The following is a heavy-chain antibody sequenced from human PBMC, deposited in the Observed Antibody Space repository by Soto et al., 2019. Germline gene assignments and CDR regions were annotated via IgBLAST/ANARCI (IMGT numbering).Heavy chain of an antibody. CDR3: ARVRATDYEIDY. CDR2: IKRDGSEK. V-gene: IGHV3-7*03. Sequence: LRLSCTASGFMFGSYWMTWVRHVPGKGLQWVANIKRDGSEKYYVDFVKGRFTISRDNADNSVFLDMNNLRVDDTATYYCARVRATDYEIDYWGQGALVTVSS. J-gene: IGHJ4*02. CDR1: GFMFGSYW. D-gene: IGHD4-17*01.